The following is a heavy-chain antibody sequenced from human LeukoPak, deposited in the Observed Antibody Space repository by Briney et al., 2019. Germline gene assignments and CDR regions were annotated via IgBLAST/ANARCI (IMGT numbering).Heavy chain of an antibody. Sequence: GGSLRLSCAASGFTFSSYGMHWVRQAPGKGLEWEAVIWYDGSNKYYADSVKGRFTISRDNSKNTLYLQMNSLRAEDTAVYYCARNGLSYYGSGSYPSFWGQGTLVTVSS. D-gene: IGHD3-10*01. CDR1: GFTFSSYG. V-gene: IGHV3-33*01. J-gene: IGHJ4*02. CDR3: ARNGLSYYGSGSYPSF. CDR2: IWYDGSNK.